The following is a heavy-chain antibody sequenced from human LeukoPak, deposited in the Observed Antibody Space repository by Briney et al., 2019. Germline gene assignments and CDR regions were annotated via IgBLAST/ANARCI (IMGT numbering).Heavy chain of an antibody. J-gene: IGHJ4*02. D-gene: IGHD6-13*01. CDR1: GYTFTSYG. V-gene: IGHV1-46*01. Sequence: ASVKVSCKASGYTFTSYGISWVRQAPGQGLEWMGIISPSGGSTSYAQKFQGRVTMTRDTSTSTVYMELSSLRSEDTAVYYCARDDSSSSRDYCFDYWGQGTLVTVSS. CDR2: ISPSGGST. CDR3: ARDDSSSSRDYCFDY.